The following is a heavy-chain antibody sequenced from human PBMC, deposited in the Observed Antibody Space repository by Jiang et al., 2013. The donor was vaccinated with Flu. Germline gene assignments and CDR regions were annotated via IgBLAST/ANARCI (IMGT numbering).Heavy chain of an antibody. Sequence: MGWINPNSGGTNYAQKFQGRVTMTRDTSISTAYMELSRLRSDDTAVYYCAREDYGDYYYYYYGMDVWGQGTTVTVSS. CDR2: INPNSGGT. D-gene: IGHD4-17*01. J-gene: IGHJ6*02. CDR3: AREDYGDYYYYYYGMDV. V-gene: IGHV1-2*02.